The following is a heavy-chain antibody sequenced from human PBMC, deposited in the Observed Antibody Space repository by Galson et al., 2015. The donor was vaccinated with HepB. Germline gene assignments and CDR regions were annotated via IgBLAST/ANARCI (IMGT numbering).Heavy chain of an antibody. J-gene: IGHJ4*02. CDR2: ISSSSSTI. CDR3: ASLPRGKSGSGWYEGVY. D-gene: IGHD6-19*01. Sequence: SLRLSCAASGFTFSSYSMNWVRQAPGKGLEWVSYISSSSSTIYYADSVKGRFTISRDNAKNSLYLQMNSLRAEDTAVYYCASLPRGKSGSGWYEGVYWGQGTLVTVSS. CDR1: GFTFSSYS. V-gene: IGHV3-48*04.